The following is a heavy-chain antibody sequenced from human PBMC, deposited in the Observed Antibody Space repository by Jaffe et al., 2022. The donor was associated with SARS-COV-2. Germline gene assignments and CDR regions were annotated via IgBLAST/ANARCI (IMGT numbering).Heavy chain of an antibody. CDR1: GGSISSGSYY. D-gene: IGHD2-15*01. J-gene: IGHJ1*01. CDR2: IYTSGST. Sequence: QVQLQESGPGLVKPSQTLSLTCTVSGGSISSGSYYWSWIRQPAGKGLEWIGHIYTSGSTNYNPSLKSRVTISVDTSKNQFSLKLSSVTAADTAVYYCARDGYCSGGSCYSQYFQHWGQGTLVTVSS. V-gene: IGHV4-61*02. CDR3: ARDGYCSGGSCYSQYFQH.